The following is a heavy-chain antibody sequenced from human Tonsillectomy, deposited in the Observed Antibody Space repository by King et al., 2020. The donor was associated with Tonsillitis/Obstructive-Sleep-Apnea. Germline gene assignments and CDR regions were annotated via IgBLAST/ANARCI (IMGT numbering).Heavy chain of an antibody. J-gene: IGHJ3*02. V-gene: IGHV3-53*01. CDR3: ARDLIAVAGTRAFDI. D-gene: IGHD6-19*01. CDR1: GFTFSSNY. Sequence: EVQLVESGGGLIQPGGSLRLSCAASGFTFSSNYMSWVRQAPGKGLEWVSIIYSGGTTYYADSVKGRFTISRDYSRNTLYLQMHSLRAEDTAVYYCARDLIAVAGTRAFDIWGQGTMVTVSS. CDR2: IYSGGTT.